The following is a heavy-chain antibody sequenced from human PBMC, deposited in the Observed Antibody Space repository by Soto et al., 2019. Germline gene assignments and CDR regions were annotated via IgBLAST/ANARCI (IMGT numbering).Heavy chain of an antibody. CDR3: AKDFLWGSGGPDDAFDI. D-gene: IGHD2-15*01. J-gene: IGHJ3*02. CDR1: GFTFSSYG. Sequence: GGSLRLSCAASGFTFSSYGMHWVRQAPGKGLEWVAVISYDGSNKYYADSVKGRFTISRDNSKNTLYLQMNSLRAEDTAVYYCAKDFLWGSGGPDDAFDIWGQGTMVTVSS. V-gene: IGHV3-30*18. CDR2: ISYDGSNK.